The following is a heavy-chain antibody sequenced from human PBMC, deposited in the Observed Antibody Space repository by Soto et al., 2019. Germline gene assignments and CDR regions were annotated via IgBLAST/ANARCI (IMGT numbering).Heavy chain of an antibody. V-gene: IGHV3-30*18. D-gene: IGHD3-3*01. CDR3: TKPRTVLRFLEWSSGMEV. CDR1: GFTFSNYG. J-gene: IGHJ6*02. Sequence: GGSLRLCCAASGFTFSNYGMHWVRQAPGKGREWVAFISDDGSNKYYADSMKGRFTMSRDNSKSTLYLQMNSLRVEDTAVYYCTKPRTVLRFLEWSSGMEVWGQGTTVTVS. CDR2: ISDDGSNK.